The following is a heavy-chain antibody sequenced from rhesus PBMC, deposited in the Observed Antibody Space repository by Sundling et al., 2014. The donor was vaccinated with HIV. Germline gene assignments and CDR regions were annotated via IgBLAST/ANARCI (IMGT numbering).Heavy chain of an antibody. J-gene: IGHJ4*01. CDR2: ISSGGST. D-gene: IGHD3-28*01. CDR1: GFTFSSYA. V-gene: IGHV3-103*01. Sequence: EVQLVESGGGLAKPGGSLRLSCAASGFTFSSYAMHWVRQAPGKGLEWVSAISSGGSTYYADSVKGRFTISRDNSKNTLSLQMNSLRAEDTAVYYCAKDQAEYYYDSTNDYWGQGVLVTVSS. CDR3: AKDQAEYYYDSTNDY.